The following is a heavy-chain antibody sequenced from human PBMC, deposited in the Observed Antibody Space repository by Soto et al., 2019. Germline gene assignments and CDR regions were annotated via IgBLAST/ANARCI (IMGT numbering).Heavy chain of an antibody. CDR2: ISAYNGNT. J-gene: IGHJ5*02. D-gene: IGHD3-10*01. CDR1: GYTFTSYG. CDR3: ARDPWGSGTAEWFDP. V-gene: IGHV1-18*01. Sequence: ASVKVSCTASGYTFTSYGISWVRQAPGQGLEWMGWISAYNGNTNYAQKLQGRVTMTTDTSTSTAYMELRSLRSDDTAVYYCARDPWGSGTAEWFDPWGQGTLVTVSS.